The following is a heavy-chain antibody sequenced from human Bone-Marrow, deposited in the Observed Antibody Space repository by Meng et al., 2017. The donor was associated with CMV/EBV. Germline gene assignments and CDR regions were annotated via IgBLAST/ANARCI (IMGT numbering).Heavy chain of an antibody. D-gene: IGHD2-2*01. CDR1: GFTFSNHW. V-gene: IGHV3-7*01. CDR2: IKKDGSEK. CDR3: AKEYIVVLPAARIFDY. J-gene: IGHJ4*02. Sequence: GESLKISCAASGFTFSNHWMSWVRQAPGKGLEWVANIKKDGSEKYYVDSVKGRFIISRDNAKNSLYLQMNSLRAEDTAVYYCAKEYIVVLPAARIFDYWGQGTLVTVSS.